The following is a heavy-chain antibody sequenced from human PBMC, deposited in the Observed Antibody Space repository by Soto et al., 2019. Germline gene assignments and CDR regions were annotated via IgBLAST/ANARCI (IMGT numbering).Heavy chain of an antibody. CDR1: GFTFSSYS. D-gene: IGHD3-9*01. Sequence: EVQLVESGGGLVKPGGSLRLSCAASGFTFSSYSMNWVRQAPGKGLEWVSSTSSSSSYIYYADSVKGRFTISRDNAKNSLYLQMNSLRAEDTAVYYCARVLSGWYYYYYYGMDVWGQGTTVTVSS. V-gene: IGHV3-21*01. CDR3: ARVLSGWYYYYYYGMDV. J-gene: IGHJ6*02. CDR2: TSSSSSYI.